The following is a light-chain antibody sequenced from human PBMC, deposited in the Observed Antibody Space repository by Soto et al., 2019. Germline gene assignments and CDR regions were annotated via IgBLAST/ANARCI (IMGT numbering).Light chain of an antibody. V-gene: IGLV2-14*01. Sequence: QSALTQPASVSGSPGQSITISCTGTSSDVGGYNYVSWYQHHPGKAPKLMIYEVTNRPSGVSNRFSGSKSGNTASLTISGRQAEDEADYYCSSYTRSNTLVFGTGTKLTVL. CDR3: SSYTRSNTLV. CDR1: SSDVGGYNY. J-gene: IGLJ1*01. CDR2: EVT.